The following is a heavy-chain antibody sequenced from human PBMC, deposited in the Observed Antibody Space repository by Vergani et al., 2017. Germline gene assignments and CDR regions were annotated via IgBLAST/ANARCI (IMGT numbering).Heavy chain of an antibody. J-gene: IGHJ4*02. CDR1: GFTFSSYS. D-gene: IGHD1-26*01. Sequence: EVQLVESGGGLVKPGGSLRLSCAASGFTFSSYSMNWVRQAPGKGLEWVSSISSSSSYIYYADSVKGRFTISRDNAKNSLYLQMNSLRAEDTAVYYCAREGMRYSGRIDYWGQGTLVTVSS. CDR3: AREGMRYSGRIDY. CDR2: ISSSSSYI. V-gene: IGHV3-21*01.